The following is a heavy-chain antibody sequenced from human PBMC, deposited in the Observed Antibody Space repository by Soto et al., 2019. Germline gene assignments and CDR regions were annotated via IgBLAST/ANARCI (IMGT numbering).Heavy chain of an antibody. CDR2: INGAGTSK. V-gene: IGHV3-21*01. J-gene: IGHJ4*02. D-gene: IGHD3-16*01. CDR3: ARGAVPSFDY. CDR1: EFTFRNYI. Sequence: GGSLRLSCAASEFTFRNYIMNWVRQAPGKGLEWLTSINGAGTSKYYADSAKGRFTISRDNAKNSLFLQMNSLRVEDTALYYCARGAVPSFDYWGLGTLVTVSS.